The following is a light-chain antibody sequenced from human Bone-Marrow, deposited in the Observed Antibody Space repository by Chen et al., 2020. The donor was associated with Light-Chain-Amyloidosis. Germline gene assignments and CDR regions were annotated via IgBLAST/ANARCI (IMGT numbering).Light chain of an antibody. CDR1: SSDVGGDNH. CDR2: EVT. V-gene: IGLV2-14*01. Sequence: QSALTQPASVSGSPGQSITISCTGTSSDVGGDNHVSWYQQHPDKAPKLMIYEVTTRPSWVPDRFSGSKSDNTASLTISGLQTEDEAAYFCSSYTITNTLVFGSGTRVTVL. J-gene: IGLJ1*01. CDR3: SSYTITNTLV.